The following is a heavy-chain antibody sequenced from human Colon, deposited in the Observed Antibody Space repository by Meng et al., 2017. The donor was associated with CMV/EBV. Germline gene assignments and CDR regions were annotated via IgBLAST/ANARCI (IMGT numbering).Heavy chain of an antibody. Sequence: GESLKISCAGSGFTFNNYEMTWVRQAPGKGLEWVGHISSSGTTIYYADSVKGRFTISRDNAKNSLYLQMNSLRAEDTAVYYCASYSSYYYGMDVWGQGTTVTVSS. D-gene: IGHD6-13*01. V-gene: IGHV3-48*03. CDR3: ASYSSYYYGMDV. CDR2: ISSSGTTI. CDR1: GFTFNNYE. J-gene: IGHJ6*02.